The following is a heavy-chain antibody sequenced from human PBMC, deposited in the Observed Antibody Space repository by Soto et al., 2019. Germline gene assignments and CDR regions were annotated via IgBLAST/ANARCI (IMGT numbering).Heavy chain of an antibody. Sequence: EVQLVESGGGLVQPGRSLRLSCAASGFTCDDYAMHWVRQARGKGLEWVAGISWNSGSIGYADSVKGRFTISRDNAKNSLYLQMNSLRAEDTALYYCAKDKGSSWFFDYWGQGTLVTVSS. CDR1: GFTCDDYA. J-gene: IGHJ4*02. V-gene: IGHV3-9*01. CDR2: ISWNSGSI. CDR3: AKDKGSSWFFDY. D-gene: IGHD6-13*01.